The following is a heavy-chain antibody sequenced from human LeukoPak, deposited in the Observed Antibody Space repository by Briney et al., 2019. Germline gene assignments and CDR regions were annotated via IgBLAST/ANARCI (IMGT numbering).Heavy chain of an antibody. CDR2: IDWDDDK. Sequence: KGSGPALVKPTQTLTVTCTFSGFSLSTSGMSVSWIRQPPGKALEWLARIDWDDDKYYSTSLKTRLTISKDTSKNQVVLTMTNMDPVDTATYYCARISHTIIWEVMMTSYHFDYWGQGTLVTVSS. V-gene: IGHV2-70*11. J-gene: IGHJ4*02. CDR3: ARISHTIIWEVMMTSYHFDY. CDR1: GFSLSTSGMS. D-gene: IGHD3-10*01.